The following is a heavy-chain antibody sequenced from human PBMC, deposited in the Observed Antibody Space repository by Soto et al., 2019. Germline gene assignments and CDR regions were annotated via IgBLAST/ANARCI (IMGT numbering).Heavy chain of an antibody. V-gene: IGHV4-39*01. D-gene: IGHD3-3*01. CDR3: AIHANYVLLRFLEWLPSPLDAFDI. Sequence: PSETLSLTCTVSGGSISSSSYYWGWIRQPPGKGLEWIGSIYYSGSTYYNPSLKSRVTISVDTSKNQFSLKLSSVTAADTAVYYCAIHANYVLLRFLEWLPSPLDAFDIWGQGTMVTVSS. J-gene: IGHJ3*02. CDR2: IYYSGST. CDR1: GGSISSSSYY.